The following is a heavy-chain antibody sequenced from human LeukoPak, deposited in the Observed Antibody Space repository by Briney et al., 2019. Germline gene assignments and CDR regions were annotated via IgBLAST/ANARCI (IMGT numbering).Heavy chain of an antibody. CDR1: GGSFSGYY. CDR3: ARLPAAAGTLHFDY. D-gene: IGHD6-13*01. V-gene: IGHV4-34*01. J-gene: IGHJ4*02. CDR2: INHSGST. Sequence: SETLSLTCAVYGGSFSGYYWSWIRQPPGKGLEWIGEINHSGSTNYNPSLKSRVTISVDTSKNQFSLKLSSVTAADTAVYYCARLPAAAGTLHFDYWGQGTLVTVSS.